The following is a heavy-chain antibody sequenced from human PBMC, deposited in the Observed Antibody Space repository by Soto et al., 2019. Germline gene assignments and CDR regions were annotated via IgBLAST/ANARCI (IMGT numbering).Heavy chain of an antibody. Sequence: TLSLTCTVSGGSISSGGYYWSWIRQHPGKGLEWIGYIYYSGSTYYNPSLKSRVTISVDTSKNQFSLKLSSVTAADTAVYYCARAGTMVRGVIITSLGWWFDPWGRGTLVAVAS. D-gene: IGHD3-10*01. CDR1: GGSISSGGYY. J-gene: IGHJ5*02. CDR2: IYYSGST. CDR3: ARAGTMVRGVIITSLGWWFDP. V-gene: IGHV4-31*03.